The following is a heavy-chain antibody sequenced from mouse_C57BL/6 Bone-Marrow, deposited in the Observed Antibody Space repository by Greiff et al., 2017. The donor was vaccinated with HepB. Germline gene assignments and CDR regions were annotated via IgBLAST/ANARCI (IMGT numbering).Heavy chain of an antibody. CDR3: TRVWLAFAY. V-gene: IGHV5-9-1*02. D-gene: IGHD3-3*01. CDR2: ISSGGDYI. Sequence: EVKVVDSGEGLVKPGGSLKLSCAASGFTFSSYAMSWVRQTPEKRLEWVAYISSGGDYIYYADTVKGRFTISRYNARNTLYLQMSSLKSEDTALYYCTRVWLAFAYWGQGTLVTVSA. J-gene: IGHJ3*01. CDR1: GFTFSSYA.